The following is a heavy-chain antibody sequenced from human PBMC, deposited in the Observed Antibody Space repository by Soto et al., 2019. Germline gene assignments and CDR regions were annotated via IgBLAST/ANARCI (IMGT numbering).Heavy chain of an antibody. CDR3: AKGSASTRPYYFDY. CDR2: ITGSGGDT. D-gene: IGHD6-6*01. Sequence: GGSLRLSCAASGFTFSSYAMSWVRQAPGKGLEWVSAITGSGGDTYYADSVEGRFTVTRDSSKNTLYLQMASLRAEDTAVYFCAKGSASTRPYYFDYWGQGTLVTVSS. CDR1: GFTFSSYA. J-gene: IGHJ4*02. V-gene: IGHV3-23*01.